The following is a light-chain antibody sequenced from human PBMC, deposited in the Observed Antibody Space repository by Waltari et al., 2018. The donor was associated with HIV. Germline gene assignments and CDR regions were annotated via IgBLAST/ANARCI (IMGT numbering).Light chain of an antibody. CDR1: SSNLGAGYD. Sequence: QSVLTQPPSVSGAPGQRVTISCTGRSSNLGAGYDVTWYQQLPGTAPKLLIYGNSNRPSGVPDRFSGSKSGTSASLAITGLQAEDEADYYCQSYDSSLSGYVFGTGTKVTVL. CDR3: QSYDSSLSGYV. CDR2: GNS. V-gene: IGLV1-40*01. J-gene: IGLJ1*01.